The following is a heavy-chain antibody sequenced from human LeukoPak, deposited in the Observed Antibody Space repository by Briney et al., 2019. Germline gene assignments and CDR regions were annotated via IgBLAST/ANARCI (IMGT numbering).Heavy chain of an antibody. CDR2: ISGSGGNT. D-gene: IGHD1-26*01. CDR3: AKTPHNGSYPLTFDY. V-gene: IGHV3-23*01. CDR1: GFTFSSYA. Sequence: GGSLRLSCAASGFTFSSYAMNWVRQTPGKGLEWVSAISGSGGNTYYADSVKGRFTISRDYSKNTLYLQMNSLRAEDTAIYYCAKTPHNGSYPLTFDYWGQGTLVTVSS. J-gene: IGHJ4*02.